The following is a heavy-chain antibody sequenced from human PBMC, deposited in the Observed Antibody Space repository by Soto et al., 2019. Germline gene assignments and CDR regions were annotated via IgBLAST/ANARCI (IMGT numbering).Heavy chain of an antibody. CDR1: AFTFSSYA. D-gene: IGHD6-13*01. Sequence: GGSLRLSCAASAFTFSSYAMSWVRQAPGKGLEWVSGISGSGGSTTYADSVKGRFTISRDNSKNTLYLQMNSLRAEDTAIYYCAKSTSHSNWPYFDYWGQGTLVTVSS. V-gene: IGHV3-23*01. CDR2: ISGSGGST. CDR3: AKSTSHSNWPYFDY. J-gene: IGHJ4*02.